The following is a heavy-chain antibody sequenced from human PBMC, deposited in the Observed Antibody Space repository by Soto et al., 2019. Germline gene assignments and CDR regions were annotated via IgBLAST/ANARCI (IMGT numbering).Heavy chain of an antibody. V-gene: IGHV5-51*01. CDR2: IYPRDSDT. J-gene: IGHJ4*02. Sequence: PGESLKISCKGSGYDFSTYWIAWVRQKPGQGLEWMGIIYPRDSDTRYSPSFQGQATISADESISTAYLQWNSLKASDTAIYYCARGVNWGSTYFDYWGPGTLVTDS. D-gene: IGHD7-27*01. CDR3: ARGVNWGSTYFDY. CDR1: GYDFSTYW.